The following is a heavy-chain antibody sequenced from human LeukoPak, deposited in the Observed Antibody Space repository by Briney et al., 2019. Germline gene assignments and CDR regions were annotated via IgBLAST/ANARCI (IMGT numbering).Heavy chain of an antibody. CDR2: IYSGGST. CDR3: ARSHMSRGGDSCYIDY. V-gene: IGHV3-53*01. Sequence: GGSLRLSCAASGFTVSSNYMSWVRQAPGKGLEWVSVIYSGGSTYYADSVKGRFTISRDNSKNTLYLQMNSLRAEDTAVYYCARSHMSRGGDSCYIDYWGQGTLVTVSS. CDR1: GFTVSSNY. J-gene: IGHJ4*02. D-gene: IGHD2-21*01.